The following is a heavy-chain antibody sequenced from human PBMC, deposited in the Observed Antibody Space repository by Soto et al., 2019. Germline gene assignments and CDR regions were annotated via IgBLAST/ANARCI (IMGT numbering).Heavy chain of an antibody. CDR3: ARDNRAYTYGLSYEYNGMDV. J-gene: IGHJ6*02. CDR2: VYYIGST. CDR1: GGSINSDNYY. V-gene: IGHV4-30-4*01. Sequence: TLSLTCPVSGGSINSDNYYWSWSGQPPGNCLYWIGYVYYIGSTYYNPSLKSRVTISVDTSQNQFSLKLTSVTAADTAMYYCARDNRAYTYGLSYEYNGMDVWGQGNTVTVSS. D-gene: IGHD5-18*01.